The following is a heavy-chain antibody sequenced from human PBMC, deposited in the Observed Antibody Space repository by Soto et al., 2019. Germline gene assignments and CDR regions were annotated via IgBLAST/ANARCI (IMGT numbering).Heavy chain of an antibody. CDR1: GGSISSYY. CDR2: IYYSGST. D-gene: IGHD1-26*01. Sequence: SETLSLTCTVSGGSISSYYWSWIRQPPGKGLEWIGYIYYSGSTNYNPSLKSRVTISVDTSKNQFSLKLSSVTAADTAVYYCAREYSGSYWGCDPWGQGTLVTVSS. V-gene: IGHV4-59*12. J-gene: IGHJ5*02. CDR3: AREYSGSYWGCDP.